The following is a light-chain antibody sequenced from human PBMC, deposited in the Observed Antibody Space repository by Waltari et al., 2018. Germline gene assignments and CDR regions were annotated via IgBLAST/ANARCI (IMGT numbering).Light chain of an antibody. V-gene: IGKV1-5*03. CDR1: QNINNW. J-gene: IGKJ1*01. Sequence: DIKMTQSPSTLSASVGDRVTITCRASQNINNWLAWFQLKPGKVPKLLIYQASGLQSGVPSRFSGSGSGTDFTLTISGLQPDDFATYFCQQYNISPSTFGQGTKVEFK. CDR2: QAS. CDR3: QQYNISPST.